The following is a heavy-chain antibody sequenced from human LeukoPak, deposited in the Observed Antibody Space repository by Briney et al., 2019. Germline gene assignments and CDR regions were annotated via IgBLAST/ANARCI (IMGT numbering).Heavy chain of an antibody. CDR3: EYSDYDVVTGSPWFDP. Sequence: PSQTLSLTCAVSGGSISSSNWWSWVRQPPGKGLEWIGEIYQSGSTNYNPSLKSRLTLSVDKPKKQFSLKPTSVTAADTAVYSCEYSDYDVVTGSPWFDPWGQGTLVTVSS. D-gene: IGHD3-9*01. CDR2: IYQSGST. CDR1: GGSISSSNW. V-gene: IGHV4-4*02. J-gene: IGHJ5*02.